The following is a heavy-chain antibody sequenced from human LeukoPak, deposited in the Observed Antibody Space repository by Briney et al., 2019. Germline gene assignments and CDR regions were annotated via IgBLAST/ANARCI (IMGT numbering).Heavy chain of an antibody. V-gene: IGHV1-46*02. CDR2: INLKGSAT. CDR3: ATNPPNNYGMDV. CDR1: GYTSYDRY. J-gene: IGHJ6*02. Sequence: ASVKVSCKPSGYTSYDRYLHWVRQAPGQGLEWMGIINLKGSATNYTPKFQGRVTMAWDLSTTTAYMELTTLRSEDSAIYFCATNPPNNYGMDVWGQGTTVTVSS. D-gene: IGHD5-24*01.